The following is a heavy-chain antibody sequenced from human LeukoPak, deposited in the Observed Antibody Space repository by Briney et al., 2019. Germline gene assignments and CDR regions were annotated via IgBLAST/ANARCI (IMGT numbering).Heavy chain of an antibody. CDR2: ISGSGGYT. V-gene: IGHV3-23*01. CDR1: GFTFNNYA. J-gene: IGHJ4*02. D-gene: IGHD2-15*01. CDR3: AKAQYCSGGSCYYDY. Sequence: GRSLRLSCAASGFTFNNYAMSWVRQAPGKGLEWVSAISGSGGYTFYADSVKGHFTISRDNSKNTLYLQMNSLRAEDTAVYYCAKAQYCSGGSCYYDYWGQGTLVTVSS.